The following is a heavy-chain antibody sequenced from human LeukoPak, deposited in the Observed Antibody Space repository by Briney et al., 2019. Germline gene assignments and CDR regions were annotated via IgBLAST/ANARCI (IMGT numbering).Heavy chain of an antibody. D-gene: IGHD3-10*01. CDR3: ARALGYYGSGSYFYGMDV. CDR1: GFSLSTYA. V-gene: IGHV3-30*04. Sequence: GGSLRLSCATSGFSLSTYAMHWVRQAPGNGLEWVALISYDGGDKYYADSVKGRVTISRDNSKNTLYLQISSLRPEDTAVYYCARALGYYGSGSYFYGMDVWGQGTTVTVSS. J-gene: IGHJ6*02. CDR2: ISYDGGDK.